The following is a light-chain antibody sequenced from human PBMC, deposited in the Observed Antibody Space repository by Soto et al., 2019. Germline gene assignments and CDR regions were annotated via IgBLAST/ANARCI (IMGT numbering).Light chain of an antibody. CDR3: QQYNSHPYT. J-gene: IGKJ2*01. CDR2: QAS. CDR1: QSIHTW. Sequence: DFQMTQSPSTLSASVGDSVTITCRASQSIHTWLAWYQQKPGRTPKHLIYQASVLESGVPSRFSGSGSGTEFTLTISSLQPDDFATYYFQQYNSHPYTFGRGTKLQIK. V-gene: IGKV1-5*03.